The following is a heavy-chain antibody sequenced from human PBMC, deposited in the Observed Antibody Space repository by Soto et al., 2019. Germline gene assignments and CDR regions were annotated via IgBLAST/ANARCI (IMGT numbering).Heavy chain of an antibody. V-gene: IGHV3-21*01. D-gene: IGHD2-2*01. Sequence: EVQLVESGGGLVKPGGSLRLSCAASGFTFSSYRMNWVRQAPGKGLEWVSSISSSSSYIYYADSVKGRFTISRDNAKNSLYLQMNSLRAEDTAVYYCARVVVVPAAGIDYWGQGTLVTVSS. CDR2: ISSSSSYI. CDR1: GFTFSSYR. J-gene: IGHJ4*02. CDR3: ARVVVVPAAGIDY.